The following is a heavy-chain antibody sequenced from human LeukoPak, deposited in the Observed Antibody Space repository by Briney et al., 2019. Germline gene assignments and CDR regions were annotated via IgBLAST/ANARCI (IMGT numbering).Heavy chain of an antibody. V-gene: IGHV4-4*07. Sequence: SETLSLTCTVSGGFISSYYWSWIRQPAGKGLEWIGRIYTSGSTNYNPSLKSRVTMSVDTSKNQFSLKLSSVTAADTAVYYCASVPNDTDNDYWGQGTLVTVSS. CDR1: GGFISSYY. D-gene: IGHD5-18*01. CDR2: IYTSGST. CDR3: ASVPNDTDNDY. J-gene: IGHJ4*02.